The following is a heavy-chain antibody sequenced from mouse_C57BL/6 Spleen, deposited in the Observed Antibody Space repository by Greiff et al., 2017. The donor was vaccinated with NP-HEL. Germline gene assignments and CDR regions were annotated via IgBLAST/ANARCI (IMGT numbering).Heavy chain of an antibody. Sequence: QVQLKQPGAELVRPGNSVTLSCKVSGYTFTSYWIHWVKQWPGQGLEWIGVIDPYDSYTNYNQKFKGKATLNVDTSSSTAYMQLSSLTSDDSAVYYCARPASNYWLAYWGQGTLVTVSA. CDR1: GYTFTSYW. J-gene: IGHJ3*01. D-gene: IGHD2-5*01. CDR3: ARPASNYWLAY. CDR2: IDPYDSYT. V-gene: IGHV1-59*01.